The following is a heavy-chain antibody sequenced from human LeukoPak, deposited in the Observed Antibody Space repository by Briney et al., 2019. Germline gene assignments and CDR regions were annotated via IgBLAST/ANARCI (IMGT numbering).Heavy chain of an antibody. CDR1: GGTFSSYA. D-gene: IGHD3-3*01. J-gene: IGHJ4*02. Sequence: ASVKVSCKASGGTFSSYAISWVRQAPGQGLEWMGWISAYNGNTNYAQKLQGRVTMTTDTSTSTAYMELRSLRSDDTAVYYCARVFGVVIAYEYYFDYWGQGTLVTVSS. CDR2: ISAYNGNT. CDR3: ARVFGVVIAYEYYFDY. V-gene: IGHV1-18*01.